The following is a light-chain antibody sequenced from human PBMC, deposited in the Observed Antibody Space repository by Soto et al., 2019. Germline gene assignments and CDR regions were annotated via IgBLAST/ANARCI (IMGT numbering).Light chain of an antibody. CDR2: EVT. CDR1: SSDVGSYNH. CDR3: ISYTGSSTSYV. J-gene: IGLJ1*01. V-gene: IGLV2-14*01. Sequence: QSVLTQPASVSGSPGQSITISCSGTSSDVGSYNHVAWYQQFPGKTPKLIIYEVTYRPSGVSHRFSASKSGNTASLTISELQAEDEADYYCISYTGSSTSYVFGTGTKLTVL.